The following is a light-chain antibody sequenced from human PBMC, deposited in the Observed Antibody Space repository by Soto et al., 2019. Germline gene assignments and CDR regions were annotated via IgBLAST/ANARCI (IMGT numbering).Light chain of an antibody. CDR3: NSYTSSGAVV. CDR2: DVP. Sequence: QSVLTQPASVSGSPGQSITISCTGTSSDVGGYNFVSWYQQHPGNAPKLIIYDVPSRPSGVSNRFSGSKSGNAASLTISGLQAEDEALYYCNSYTSSGAVVFGGGTKLTVL. J-gene: IGLJ3*02. CDR1: SSDVGGYNF. V-gene: IGLV2-14*03.